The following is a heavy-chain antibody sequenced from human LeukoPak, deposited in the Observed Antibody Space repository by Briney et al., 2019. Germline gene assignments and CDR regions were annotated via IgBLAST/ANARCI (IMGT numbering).Heavy chain of an antibody. CDR3: ARETWLFGNWFDP. D-gene: IGHD3-22*01. CDR2: ISTYNGNT. V-gene: IGHV1-18*01. CDR1: GYTFATYG. J-gene: IGHJ5*02. Sequence: GASVKVSCKASGYTFATYGITWVRQAPGQGLEWMGRISTYNGNTNYAQRFQGRVTMTTDTSTSTAYMELRSLRSDDTAIYYCARETWLFGNWFDPWGQGTLVTVSS.